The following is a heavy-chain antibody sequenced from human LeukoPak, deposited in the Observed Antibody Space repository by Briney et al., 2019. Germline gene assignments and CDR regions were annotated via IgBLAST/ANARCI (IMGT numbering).Heavy chain of an antibody. J-gene: IGHJ4*02. D-gene: IGHD3-3*01. Sequence: GGSLRLSCAASGFAFSSYSMNWVRQAPGKGLEWVSSISSSSSYIYYADSVKGRFTISRDNAKNSLYLQMNSLRAEDTAVYYCASSFGVVIIDYWGQGTLVTVSS. CDR1: GFAFSSYS. V-gene: IGHV3-21*01. CDR3: ASSFGVVIIDY. CDR2: ISSSSSYI.